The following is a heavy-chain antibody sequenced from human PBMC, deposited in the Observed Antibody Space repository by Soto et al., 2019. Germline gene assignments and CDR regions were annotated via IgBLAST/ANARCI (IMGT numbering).Heavy chain of an antibody. CDR2: IYYSGST. Sequence: LSETLSLTCTVSGGSISSGGYYWSWIRQHPGKGLEWIGYIYYSGSTYYNPSLKSRVTISVDTSKNQFSLKLSSVTAADTAVYYCARVVPAAMLAFDIWGQGTMVTVSS. V-gene: IGHV4-31*03. CDR3: ARVVPAAMLAFDI. J-gene: IGHJ3*02. CDR1: GGSISSGGYY. D-gene: IGHD2-2*01.